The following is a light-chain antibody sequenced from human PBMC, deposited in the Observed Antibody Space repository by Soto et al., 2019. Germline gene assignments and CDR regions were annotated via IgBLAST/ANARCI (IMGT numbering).Light chain of an antibody. CDR1: QSVSSSY. Sequence: EIVLTQSPATLSLSPGERATLSCRASQSVSSSYLAWYQQKPGQAPRLLIYGASSRATGIPDRFSGSGSGTDFTLTICRLEPEDFAVYYCQHYGSSPLTFGQGTKVDIK. J-gene: IGKJ1*01. V-gene: IGKV3-20*01. CDR2: GAS. CDR3: QHYGSSPLT.